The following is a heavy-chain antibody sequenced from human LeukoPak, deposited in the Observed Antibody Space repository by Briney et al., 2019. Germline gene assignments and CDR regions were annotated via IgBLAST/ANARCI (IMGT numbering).Heavy chain of an antibody. J-gene: IGHJ4*02. V-gene: IGHV4-59*08. CDR2: IYYSGST. D-gene: IGHD4-17*01. CDR3: ARHVIGDHFDY. Sequence: PSETLPLTCTVSGGSISSYYWSWIRQPPGKGLEWIGYIYYSGSTNYNPSLKSRVTISVDTSKNQFSLKLSSVTAADTAVYYCARHVIGDHFDYWGQGTLVTVSS. CDR1: GGSISSYY.